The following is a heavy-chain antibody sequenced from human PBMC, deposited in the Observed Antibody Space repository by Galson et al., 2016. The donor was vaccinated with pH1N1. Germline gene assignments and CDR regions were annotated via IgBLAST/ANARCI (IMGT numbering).Heavy chain of an antibody. Sequence: SLRLSCAASGFSFSNYGMHWVRQAPGKGPEWVAVISFDGSNKNYADSVRGRVTISRDNSKNTLFLLLDSLRPEDTAVYYCAKDRPQMMLRYFDWLLGDVMDVWGQGTTVTVSS. CDR2: ISFDGSNK. J-gene: IGHJ6*02. CDR1: GFSFSNYG. D-gene: IGHD3-9*01. CDR3: AKDRPQMMLRYFDWLLGDVMDV. V-gene: IGHV3-30*18.